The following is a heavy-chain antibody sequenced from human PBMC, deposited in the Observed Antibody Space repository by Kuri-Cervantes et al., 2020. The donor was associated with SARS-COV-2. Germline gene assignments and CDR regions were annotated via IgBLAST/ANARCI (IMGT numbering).Heavy chain of an antibody. V-gene: IGHV3-53*01. D-gene: IGHD2-2*01. Sequence: GESLKISCAASGFTFSSNYMSWVRQAPGKGLEWVSVIYSGGSTYYADSVKGRFTISRDNSKNTLYLQMNGLRAEDTAVYYCARETINGYCSSTSCHRWSWFDPWGQGTLVTVSS. J-gene: IGHJ5*02. CDR1: GFTFSSNY. CDR3: ARETINGYCSSTSCHRWSWFDP. CDR2: IYSGGST.